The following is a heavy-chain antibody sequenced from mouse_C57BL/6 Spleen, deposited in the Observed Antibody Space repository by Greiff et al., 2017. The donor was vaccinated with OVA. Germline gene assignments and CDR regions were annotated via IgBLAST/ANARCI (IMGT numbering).Heavy chain of an antibody. J-gene: IGHJ2*01. CDR2: IRLKSDNYAT. D-gene: IGHD2-1*01. Sequence: EVKVEESGGGLVQPGGSMKLSCVASGFTFSNYWMNWVRQSPEKGLEWVAQIRLKSDNYATHYAESVKGRFTISRDDSKSSVYLQMNNLRAEDTGIYYCTGYGNYAEGKDYWGQGTTLTVSS. CDR3: TGYGNYAEGKDY. V-gene: IGHV6-3*01. CDR1: GFTFSNYW.